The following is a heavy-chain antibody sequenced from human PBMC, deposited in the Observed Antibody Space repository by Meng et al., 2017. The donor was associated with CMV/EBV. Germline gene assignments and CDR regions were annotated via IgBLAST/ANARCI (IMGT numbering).Heavy chain of an antibody. CDR1: GYTFTSYG. J-gene: IGHJ4*02. CDR3: ARGGRYYYDSSGYCDY. CDR2: ISAYNGNT. Sequence: GQLVQSGAEVKKPVVSVKVSCKASGYTFTSYGISWVRQAPGQGLAWMGWISAYNGNTNYAQKLQGRVTMTTDTSTSTAYMELRSMRSDDTAVYYCARGGRYYYDSSGYCDYWGQGTLVTVSS. D-gene: IGHD3-22*01. V-gene: IGHV1-18*01.